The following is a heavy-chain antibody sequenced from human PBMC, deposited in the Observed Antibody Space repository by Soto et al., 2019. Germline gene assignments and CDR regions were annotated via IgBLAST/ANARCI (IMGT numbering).Heavy chain of an antibody. D-gene: IGHD6-19*01. CDR3: AKDGSPYSSGWYFDY. CDR1: GFTFDDYA. V-gene: IGHV3-9*01. CDR2: ISWNSGSI. Sequence: EVQLVESGGGLVQPGRSLRLSCAASGFTFDDYAMHWVRQAPGKGLAWVSGISWNSGSIGYADSVKGRFTISRDNAKNSLYLQMNSLRAEDTALYYCAKDGSPYSSGWYFDYWGQGTLVTVSS. J-gene: IGHJ4*02.